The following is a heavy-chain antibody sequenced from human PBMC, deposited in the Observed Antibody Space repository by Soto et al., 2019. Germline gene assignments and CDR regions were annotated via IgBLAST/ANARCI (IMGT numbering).Heavy chain of an antibody. V-gene: IGHV3-23*01. CDR2: ISGSGGST. D-gene: IGHD1-1*01. Sequence: GGSLRLSCAASVFTFSSYAMSCVRQAPGKGLEWVSAISGSGGSTYYADSVKGRFTISRDNSKNTLYLQMNSLRAEDKAVYYCAKDNRDGHDTYNWLDPWGQGNMVTVSS. CDR1: VFTFSSYA. CDR3: AKDNRDGHDTYNWLDP. J-gene: IGHJ5*02.